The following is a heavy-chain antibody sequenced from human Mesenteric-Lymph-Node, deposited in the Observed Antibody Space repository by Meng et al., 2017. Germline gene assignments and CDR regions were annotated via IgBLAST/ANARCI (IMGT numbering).Heavy chain of an antibody. CDR2: IYYSGST. J-gene: IGHJ4*02. CDR1: GGSISSGDYY. CDR3: ARDLGVATSIAGFVY. D-gene: IGHD5-12*01. Sequence: QVQLQESGPGLVKPSQTLSLIGTVSGGSISSGDYYWSWIRQPPGKGLEWIGFIYYSGSTYYNPSLKSRVTISVDTSKNQFSLRLSSVTAADTAVYYCARDLGVATSIAGFVYWGQGTLVTVSS. V-gene: IGHV4-30-4*01.